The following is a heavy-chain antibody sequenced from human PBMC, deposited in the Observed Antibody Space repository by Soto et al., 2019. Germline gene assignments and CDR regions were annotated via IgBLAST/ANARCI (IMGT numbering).Heavy chain of an antibody. J-gene: IGHJ6*02. CDR2: ISYSGST. V-gene: IGHV4-59*02. CDR1: GGSVSSYY. CDR3: ARGKSGYSYAQYYYYYGMDV. Sequence: SETLSLTCSVSGGSVSSYYWGWIRQPPGKGLEWIGDISYSGSTNYNPSLKSRVTISVDTSKNQFSLKLSSVTAADTAVYYCARGKSGYSYAQYYYYYGMDVWGQGTTVTVSS. D-gene: IGHD5-18*01.